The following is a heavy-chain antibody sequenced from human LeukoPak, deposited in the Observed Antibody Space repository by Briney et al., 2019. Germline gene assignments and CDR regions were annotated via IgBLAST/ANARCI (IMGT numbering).Heavy chain of an antibody. CDR2: IIPIFGTA. V-gene: IGHV1-69*13. CDR1: GGTFSSYA. CDR3: ARSAGEYDSSGYYFPDY. D-gene: IGHD3-22*01. Sequence: ASVKVSCKASGGTFSSYAISWVRQAPGQGLEWVGGIIPIFGTANYAQKFQGRVTITADESTSTAYMELSSLRSEDTAVYYCARSAGEYDSSGYYFPDYWGQGTLVTVSS. J-gene: IGHJ4*02.